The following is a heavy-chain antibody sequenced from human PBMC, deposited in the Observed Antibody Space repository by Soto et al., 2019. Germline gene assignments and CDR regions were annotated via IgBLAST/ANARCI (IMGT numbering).Heavy chain of an antibody. Sequence: ASVKVSCKASGFTFTSSAVQWVRQARGQRLEWIGWIVVGSGNTNYAQKFQERVTITRDMSTSTAYMDLSSLRSEETAVYYCAAAEYYDFWCENWFDPWGQGTLVTVSS. J-gene: IGHJ5*02. CDR2: IVVGSGNT. V-gene: IGHV1-58*01. CDR3: AAAEYYDFWCENWFDP. CDR1: GFTFTSSA. D-gene: IGHD3-3*01.